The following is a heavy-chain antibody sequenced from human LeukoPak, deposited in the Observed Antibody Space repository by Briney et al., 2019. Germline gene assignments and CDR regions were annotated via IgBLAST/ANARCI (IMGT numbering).Heavy chain of an antibody. CDR2: ISSSGSTI. V-gene: IGHV3-11*01. CDR1: GFTFSDYY. J-gene: IGHJ4*02. CDR3: ASRGLVPEAY. D-gene: IGHD1-14*01. Sequence: GGSLRLSCAASGFTFSDYYMSWIRQAPGKGLEWVSYISSSGSTIYYADSVKGRFTISRDNSKNTLYLQMNSMRAEDTAIYYCASRGLVPEAYWGQGTLVTVSS.